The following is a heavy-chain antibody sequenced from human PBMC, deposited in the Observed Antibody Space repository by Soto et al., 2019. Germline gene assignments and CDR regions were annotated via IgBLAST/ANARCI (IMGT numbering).Heavy chain of an antibody. Sequence: GSLRLPCSASGFPFSKAWNSRVRPAPGKGPDWVGRIKSKTDGGTTDYAAPVKGRFTISRDDSKNTLYLQMNSLKTEDTAVYYCTTGGTSRVKDYYYGMDVWGQGTTVTVSS. CDR1: GFPFSKAW. J-gene: IGHJ6*02. CDR3: TTGGTSRVKDYYYGMDV. V-gene: IGHV3-15*01. CDR2: IKSKTDGGTT. D-gene: IGHD3-16*01.